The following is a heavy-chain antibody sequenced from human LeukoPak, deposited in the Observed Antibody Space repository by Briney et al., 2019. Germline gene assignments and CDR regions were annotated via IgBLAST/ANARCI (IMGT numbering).Heavy chain of an antibody. CDR1: GGTFSSYA. J-gene: IGHJ4*02. Sequence: ASVEVSCKASGGTFSSYAISWVRQAPGQGLEWMGRIIPIFGTANYAQKFQGRATITTDESTSTAYMELSSLRSEDTAVYYCAREKYYYDSSGYSERPHFDYWGQGTLVTVSS. V-gene: IGHV1-69*05. CDR2: IIPIFGTA. D-gene: IGHD3-22*01. CDR3: AREKYYYDSSGYSERPHFDY.